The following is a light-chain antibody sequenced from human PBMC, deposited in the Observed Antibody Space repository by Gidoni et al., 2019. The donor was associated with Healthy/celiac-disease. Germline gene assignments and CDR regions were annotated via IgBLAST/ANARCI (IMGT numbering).Light chain of an antibody. CDR3: QQYNSYSALT. Sequence: DIQMTQSHSTLSASVGDRVTITCRASQSISSRLAWYQQKPGKAPKLLIYKASSLESGVPSRFSGSGSGTEFTLTISSLQPDDFATYYCQQYNSYSALTFGGGTKVEIK. CDR2: KAS. CDR1: QSISSR. J-gene: IGKJ4*01. V-gene: IGKV1-5*03.